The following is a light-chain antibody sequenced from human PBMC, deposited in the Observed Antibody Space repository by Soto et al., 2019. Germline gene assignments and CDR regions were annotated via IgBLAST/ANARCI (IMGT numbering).Light chain of an antibody. Sequence: EIVLTQSPGTLSLSPGERATLSFRASQSVSSSFLAWYQQKPGQAPRLLIYGASSRATGIPDRFSGSGSGTDFTLTISRLEPEDVAVYYCQQYDSSPLTFGGGTKVEIK. CDR3: QQYDSSPLT. CDR2: GAS. CDR1: QSVSSSF. V-gene: IGKV3-20*01. J-gene: IGKJ4*01.